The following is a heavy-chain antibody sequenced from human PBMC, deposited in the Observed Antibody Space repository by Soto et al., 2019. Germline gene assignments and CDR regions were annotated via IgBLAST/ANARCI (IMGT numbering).Heavy chain of an antibody. CDR2: IYYSGST. V-gene: IGHV4-31*03. CDR3: AREDRITGTSFDY. D-gene: IGHD1-20*01. Sequence: SETLSLTCTVSGGSISSGGYYWSWIRQHPGKGLEWIGYIYYSGSTYYNPSLKSRVTISVDTSKNQFSLKLSSVTAAETAVYYCAREDRITGTSFDYWGQGTLVT. CDR1: GGSISSGGYY. J-gene: IGHJ4*02.